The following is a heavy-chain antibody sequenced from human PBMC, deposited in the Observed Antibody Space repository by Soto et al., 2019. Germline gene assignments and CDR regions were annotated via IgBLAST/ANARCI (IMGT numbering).Heavy chain of an antibody. V-gene: IGHV2-5*02. CDR3: AHLPWQHLWPRAPVVY. CDR1: GFSLSTSGVG. CDR2: IFWDDDK. J-gene: IGHJ4*02. Sequence: SGPTLVNPTQTLTLTCTFSGFSLSTSGVGVGWIRQPPGEALEWLGTIFWDDDKRYSPSLKSRVTITKDTSKNQLVLTMTNMDPVDTATYYCAHLPWQHLWPRAPVVYWGQGTPVTVSS. D-gene: IGHD5-18*01.